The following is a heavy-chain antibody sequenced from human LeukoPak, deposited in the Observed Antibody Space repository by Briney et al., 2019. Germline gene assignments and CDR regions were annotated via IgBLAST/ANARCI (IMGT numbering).Heavy chain of an antibody. V-gene: IGHV3-48*01. CDR2: ISSSSSTI. J-gene: IGHJ4*02. CDR3: ASADYYDSSGYYMGVDY. D-gene: IGHD3-22*01. Sequence: GGSLRLSCAASGFTFSSYSMNWVRQAPGKGLEWVSYISSSSSTIYYADPVKGRFTISRDNAKNSLYLQMNSLRAEDTAVYYCASADYYDSSGYYMGVDYWGQGTLVTVSS. CDR1: GFTFSSYS.